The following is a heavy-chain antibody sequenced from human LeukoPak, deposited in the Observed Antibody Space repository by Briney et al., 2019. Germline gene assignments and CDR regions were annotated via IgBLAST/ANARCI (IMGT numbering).Heavy chain of an antibody. Sequence: PSETLSLTCAVYGGSFSGYYWSWIRQPPGKGLEWIGEINHSGSTNYNPSLKSRVTISVDTSKNQFSLKLSSVTAADTAVYYCARHLLSIAVAGTDFDYWGQGTLVTVSS. CDR3: ARHLLSIAVAGTDFDY. CDR1: GGSFSGYY. CDR2: INHSGST. D-gene: IGHD6-19*01. V-gene: IGHV4-34*01. J-gene: IGHJ4*02.